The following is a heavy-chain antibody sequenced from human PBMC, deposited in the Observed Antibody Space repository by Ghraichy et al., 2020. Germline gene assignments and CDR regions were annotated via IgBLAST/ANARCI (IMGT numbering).Heavy chain of an antibody. CDR3: ARDDYGGNSIIDY. V-gene: IGHV3-30*03. Sequence: GGSLRLSCAVSGFTFSSHGIHWVRQAPGKGLEWVAVISYDGDNKYYADSVKGRFTISRDDSKNTVFLQINSLRPEDTALYYCARDDYGGNSIIDYWGQGTLVIVSS. D-gene: IGHD4-23*01. J-gene: IGHJ4*02. CDR2: ISYDGDNK. CDR1: GFTFSSHG.